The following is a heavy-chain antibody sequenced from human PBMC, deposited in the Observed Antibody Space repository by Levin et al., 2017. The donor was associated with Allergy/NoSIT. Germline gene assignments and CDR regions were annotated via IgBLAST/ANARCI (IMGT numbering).Heavy chain of an antibody. D-gene: IGHD3-10*01. CDR3: ARDRCGPTYYYGSGSYFSCNYMDV. Sequence: GESLKISCKASGYTFTGYYMHWVRQAPGQGLEWMGRINPNSGGTNYAQKFQGRVTMTRDTSISTAYMELSRLRSDDTAVYYCARDRCGPTYYYGSGSYFSCNYMDVWGKGTTVTVSS. CDR1: GYTFTGYY. CDR2: INPNSGGT. V-gene: IGHV1-2*06. J-gene: IGHJ6*03.